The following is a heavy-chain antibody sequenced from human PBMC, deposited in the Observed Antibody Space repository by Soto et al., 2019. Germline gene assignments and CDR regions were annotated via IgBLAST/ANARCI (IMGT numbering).Heavy chain of an antibody. V-gene: IGHV3-23*01. CDR1: GFTFSSYA. J-gene: IGHJ6*03. CDR2: ISGSGGST. Sequence: GSLRLSCAGSGFTFSSYAMSWVRQAPGKGLEWVSAISGSGGSTYYADSVKGRFTISRDNSKNTLYLQMNSLRAEDTAVYYCAKLLDYDILTGYRDNMDVWGKGTTVTVSS. D-gene: IGHD3-9*01. CDR3: AKLLDYDILTGYRDNMDV.